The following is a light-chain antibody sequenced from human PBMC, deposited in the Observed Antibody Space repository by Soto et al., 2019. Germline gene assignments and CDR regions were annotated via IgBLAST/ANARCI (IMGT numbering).Light chain of an antibody. CDR1: QSVSSSY. Sequence: EIVLTQSPGTLSLSPGERATLSCRASQSVSSSYLAWYQQKPGQAPRLLLYGASSRATGIPDRFSGSGSGTDFTLTISRLEPEDFVAYYCQQLRAFGPGTKVDI. CDR2: GAS. J-gene: IGKJ3*01. V-gene: IGKV3-20*01. CDR3: QQLRA.